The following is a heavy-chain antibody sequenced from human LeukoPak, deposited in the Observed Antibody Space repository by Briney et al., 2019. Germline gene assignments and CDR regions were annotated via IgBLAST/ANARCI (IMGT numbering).Heavy chain of an antibody. D-gene: IGHD6-13*01. CDR3: VKVTAAGFVDR. V-gene: IGHV3-9*01. CDR1: GFTFDDYA. J-gene: IGHJ5*02. Sequence: GGSLRLSCAASGFTFDDYAMHWVRQAPGKGLEWVSGIGWNSGGIVYAGSVKGRFTISRDNAKKSLYLQMNSLGAEDTALYYCVKVTAAGFVDRWGQGTLVTVSS. CDR2: IGWNSGGI.